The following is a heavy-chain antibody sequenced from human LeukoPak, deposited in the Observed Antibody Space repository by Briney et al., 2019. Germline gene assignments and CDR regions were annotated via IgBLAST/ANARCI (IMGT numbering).Heavy chain of an antibody. CDR1: GYYFSTFW. Sequence: GESLKISCKASGYYFSTFWIGWVRQMPGKGLEWMGIIYPDDSDTRYSPSFQGQVTISADKSISIAYLQWGSLKASDTAMYYCARRIDYYMDVWGKGTTVTVAS. J-gene: IGHJ6*03. V-gene: IGHV5-51*01. D-gene: IGHD3-16*02. CDR3: ARRIDYYMDV. CDR2: IYPDDSDT.